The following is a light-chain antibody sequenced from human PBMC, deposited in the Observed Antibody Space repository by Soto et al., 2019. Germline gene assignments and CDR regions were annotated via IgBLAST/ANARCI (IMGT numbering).Light chain of an antibody. V-gene: IGKV3-15*01. J-gene: IGKJ1*01. CDR2: GAS. Sequence: EIVMTQSPATLSVSPGERATLSCRASHSVGSNLAWYQQRPGQAPRLLIYGASTRATGIPARFGGSGSGTEFTLTISSLQSEDFAVYYCQQYNSYKTFGQGTKVEIK. CDR3: QQYNSYKT. CDR1: HSVGSN.